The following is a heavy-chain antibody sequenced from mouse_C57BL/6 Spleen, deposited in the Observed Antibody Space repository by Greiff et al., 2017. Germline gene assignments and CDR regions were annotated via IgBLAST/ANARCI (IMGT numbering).Heavy chain of an antibody. V-gene: IGHV1-64*01. CDR2: IHPNSGST. J-gene: IGHJ2*01. Sequence: QVQLQQPGAELVKPGASVKLSCKASGYTFTSYWMHWVKQRPGQGLEWIGMIHPNSGSTNYNEKFKSKATLTVDKSSSTAYMQLSSLTSEDSAVYCCTRYYDSGLFFDYWGQGTTLTVSS. CDR3: TRYYDSGLFFDY. CDR1: GYTFTSYW. D-gene: IGHD1-1*01.